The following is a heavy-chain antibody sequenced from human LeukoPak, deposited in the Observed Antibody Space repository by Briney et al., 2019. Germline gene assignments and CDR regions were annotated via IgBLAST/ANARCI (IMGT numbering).Heavy chain of an antibody. CDR2: IKQDGSEK. CDR1: GFTFSNNW. D-gene: IGHD6-6*01. J-gene: IGHJ4*02. Sequence: GGSLRLSCAASGFTFSNNWMTWVRQAPGKGLEWVANIKQDGSEKYYVDSVKGRFTISRDNAKNSLFLQMNSLRAEDSAVYYCARDVSDENGSSSRIHLDSWGQGTLVSVSS. V-gene: IGHV3-7*01. CDR3: ARDVSDENGSSSRIHLDS.